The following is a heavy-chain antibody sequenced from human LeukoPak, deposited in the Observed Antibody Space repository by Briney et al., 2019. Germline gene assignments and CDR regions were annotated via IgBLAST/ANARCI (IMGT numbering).Heavy chain of an antibody. V-gene: IGHV3-30*18. CDR3: AKDSDRCSGTSCYLDY. CDR1: GFLFIDYG. Sequence: GRSLRLSCAASGFLFIDYGMHWVRQAPGKGLDWVAVISYDGSNKYYADSVKGRFTISRDNSKNTLYLQMNSLRAEDTAVYYCAKDSDRCSGTSCYLDYWGQGTLVTVSS. CDR2: ISYDGSNK. J-gene: IGHJ4*02. D-gene: IGHD2-2*01.